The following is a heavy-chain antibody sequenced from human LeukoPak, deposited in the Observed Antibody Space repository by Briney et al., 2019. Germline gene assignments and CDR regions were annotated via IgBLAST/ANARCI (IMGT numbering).Heavy chain of an antibody. CDR3: ARRGDFDY. Sequence: SETLSLTCTVSGITISNNYWSWIRQPPGKGLEWIGYISDSGSTSYNPSLQSRVTILLDTSEHQISLRLTSATAADTAVYYCARRGDFDYWGQGVLVIVSS. J-gene: IGHJ4*02. V-gene: IGHV4-59*01. CDR1: GITISNNY. D-gene: IGHD3-16*01. CDR2: ISDSGST.